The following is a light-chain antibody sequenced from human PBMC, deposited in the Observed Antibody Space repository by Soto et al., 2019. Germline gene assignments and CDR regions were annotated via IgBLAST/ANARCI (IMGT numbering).Light chain of an antibody. CDR1: QNVNSY. CDR3: QQYNNWPVT. CDR2: DAY. V-gene: IGKV3D-15*01. Sequence: PGDSATLSCRASQNVNSYLAWYQQKPGLAPRLLMFDAYDRATGIPPRFSGSGSGTDFTLTISSLQSEDFVVYSCQQYNNWPVTFGQGTKGENK. J-gene: IGKJ1*01.